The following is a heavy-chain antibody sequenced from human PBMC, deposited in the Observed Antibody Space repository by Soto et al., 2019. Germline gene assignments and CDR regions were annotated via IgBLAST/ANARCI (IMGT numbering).Heavy chain of an antibody. CDR1: GGSISRGGYS. Sequence: PSETLSLTCAVSGGSISRGGYSWSWIRHPPGKGLEWIGYIYHSGSTYYNPSLKSRVTISVDRSKNQFSLKLSSVTAADTAVYYCARGYDFWSGYYSYYYYGMDVWGQGTTVTVSS. CDR3: ARGYDFWSGYYSYYYYGMDV. CDR2: IYHSGST. V-gene: IGHV4-30-2*01. D-gene: IGHD3-3*01. J-gene: IGHJ6*02.